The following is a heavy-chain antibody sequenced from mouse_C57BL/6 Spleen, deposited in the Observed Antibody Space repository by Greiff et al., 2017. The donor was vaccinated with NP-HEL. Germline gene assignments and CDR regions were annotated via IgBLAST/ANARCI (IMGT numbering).Heavy chain of an antibody. J-gene: IGHJ2*01. CDR1: GYTFTSYW. CDR2: IDPSDSYT. CDR3: ARGAYSNYNLDY. V-gene: IGHV1-69*01. D-gene: IGHD2-5*01. Sequence: QVQLQQPGAELVMPGASVKLSCKASGYTFTSYWMHWVKQRPGQGLEWIGEIDPSDSYTNYNQKFKGKSTLTVDKSSSTAYMQLSSLTSEDSAVYYCARGAYSNYNLDYWGQGTTLTVSS.